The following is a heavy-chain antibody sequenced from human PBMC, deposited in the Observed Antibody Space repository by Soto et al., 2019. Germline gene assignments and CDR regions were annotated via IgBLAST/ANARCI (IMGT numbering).Heavy chain of an antibody. Sequence: QVQLQESGPGLVKPSQTLSLTCTVSGGSISSGDYYWSWIRQPPGKGLEWIGYIYYSGSTYYNPSLKRRVTISVDTSKNQFSLKLSSVTAADTAVYYCASVADCSGGRCYFSVDYWGQGTLVTVSS. V-gene: IGHV4-30-4*01. CDR3: ASVADCSGGRCYFSVDY. D-gene: IGHD2-15*01. J-gene: IGHJ4*02. CDR2: IYYSGST. CDR1: GGSISSGDYY.